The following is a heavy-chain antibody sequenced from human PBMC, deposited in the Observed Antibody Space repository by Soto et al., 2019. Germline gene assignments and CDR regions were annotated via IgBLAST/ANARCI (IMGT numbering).Heavy chain of an antibody. CDR2: INPNSGGT. Sequence: GASVKVSCKASGYTFTGYYMHWVRQAPGQGLEWMGWINPNSGGTNYAQKFQGRVTMTRDTSISTAYMELSRLRSDDTAVYYCARGGMAEYYYDSSGYSDYWGQGTLVTDSS. V-gene: IGHV1-2*02. CDR3: ARGGMAEYYYDSSGYSDY. D-gene: IGHD3-22*01. CDR1: GYTFTGYY. J-gene: IGHJ4*02.